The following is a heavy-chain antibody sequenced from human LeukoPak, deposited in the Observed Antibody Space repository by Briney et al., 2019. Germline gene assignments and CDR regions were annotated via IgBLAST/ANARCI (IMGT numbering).Heavy chain of an antibody. CDR3: ARVLKGRAPFDY. V-gene: IGHV4-39*07. CDR2: IYHSGST. J-gene: IGHJ4*02. Sequence: TSSETLSLTCTVSGDSISRSNHYWGWIRQPPGKGLEWIGSIYHSGSTYYNPSLKSRVTISVDTSKNQFSLKLSSVTAADTAVYYCARVLKGRAPFDYWGQGTLVTVSS. CDR1: GDSISRSNHY.